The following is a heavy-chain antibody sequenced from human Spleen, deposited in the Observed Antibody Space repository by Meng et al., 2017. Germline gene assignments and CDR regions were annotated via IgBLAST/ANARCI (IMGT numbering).Heavy chain of an antibody. D-gene: IGHD6-13*01. CDR1: GGSFIGYY. Sequence: SETLSLTCAVYGGSFIGYYWSWIRQPPGKGLEWIGEINHAGGTNYNPSLKSRVTISVDTSKNQFSLKLSSVTAADTAVYYCARGAVDSSSWYHYYYGMDVWGQGTTVTVSS. V-gene: IGHV4-34*01. CDR2: INHAGGT. J-gene: IGHJ6*02. CDR3: ARGAVDSSSWYHYYYGMDV.